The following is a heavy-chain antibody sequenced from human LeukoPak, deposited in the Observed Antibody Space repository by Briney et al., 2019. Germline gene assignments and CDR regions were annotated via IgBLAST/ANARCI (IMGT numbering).Heavy chain of an antibody. CDR1: GGSISSYY. V-gene: IGHV4-59*12. D-gene: IGHD1-1*01. Sequence: SETLSLTCTVSGGSISSYYWSWIRQPPGKGLEWIGYIYHSGSTYYNPSLKSRVTISVDRSKNQFSLKLSSVTAADTAVYYCARTLPTGLLDYWGQGTLVTVSS. J-gene: IGHJ4*02. CDR2: IYHSGST. CDR3: ARTLPTGLLDY.